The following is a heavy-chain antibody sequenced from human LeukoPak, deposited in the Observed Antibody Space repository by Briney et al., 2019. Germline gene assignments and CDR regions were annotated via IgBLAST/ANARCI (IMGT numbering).Heavy chain of an antibody. D-gene: IGHD2-15*01. Sequence: QPGGSLRLSCAASGFTVSSNYMSWVRQAPGKGLEWVSILHSSGTTYYADSVKGRFTISRDNSKNTLYLQMNSLRDEDTAVYYCASYCSGGSCYYAFDIWGQGTMVTVSS. J-gene: IGHJ3*02. CDR1: GFTVSSNY. CDR3: ASYCSGGSCYYAFDI. CDR2: LHSSGTT. V-gene: IGHV3-53*01.